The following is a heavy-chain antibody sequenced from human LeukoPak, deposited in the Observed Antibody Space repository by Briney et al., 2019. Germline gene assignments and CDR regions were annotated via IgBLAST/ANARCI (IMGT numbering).Heavy chain of an antibody. D-gene: IGHD3-22*01. CDR2: IVVDSGNT. J-gene: IGHJ4*02. CDR3: AAERHDSSGYYYFDY. Sequence: SVKVSCKASGFTFSSSVMKWVRQARGQRLEWIGWIVVDSGNTNYAQKFQERVTITRDMSTSTAYMELSSLTSEDTAVYYCAAERHDSSGYYYFDYWGQGTLVTVSS. CDR1: GFTFSSSV. V-gene: IGHV1-58*02.